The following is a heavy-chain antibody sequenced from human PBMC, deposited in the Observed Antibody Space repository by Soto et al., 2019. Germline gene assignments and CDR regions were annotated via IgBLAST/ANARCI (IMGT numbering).Heavy chain of an antibody. Sequence: LRRPLSLTCTVSGGSIYSDHWRSWVRQSPGKGLEWIGEIFRSGYTNYSPSLTGRVTMSIDKSKNQFSLTLTSATAADTAIYFCARDYAGNSGHYDFWGRGTQVTVSS. D-gene: IGHD3-22*01. CDR1: GGSIYSDHW. CDR2: IFRSGYT. V-gene: IGHV4-4*02. J-gene: IGHJ4*02. CDR3: ARDYAGNSGHYDF.